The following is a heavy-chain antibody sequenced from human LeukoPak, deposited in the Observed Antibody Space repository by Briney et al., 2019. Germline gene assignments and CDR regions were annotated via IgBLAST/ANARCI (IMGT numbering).Heavy chain of an antibody. Sequence: GGSLILSCAASGFTVSSNYMSGVRQAPGKVLEWVSVIYSGGSTYYADSVKGRFTISRHNSKNTLYLQMNSLRAEDTAVYYCASGSGNWNYYYGMDVWGQGTTVTVSS. CDR2: IYSGGST. D-gene: IGHD3-10*01. V-gene: IGHV3-53*04. CDR3: ASGSGNWNYYYGMDV. J-gene: IGHJ6*02. CDR1: GFTVSSNY.